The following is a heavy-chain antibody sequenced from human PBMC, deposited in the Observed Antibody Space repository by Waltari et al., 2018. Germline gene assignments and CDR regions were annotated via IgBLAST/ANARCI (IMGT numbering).Heavy chain of an antibody. CDR3: ARAYSIHYYGSGSYPDF. V-gene: IGHV4-34*01. J-gene: IGHJ4*02. CDR2: INHSGST. Sequence: IRQPPGKGLEWIGEINHSGSTNYNPSLKSRVTISVDTSKNQFSLNLSSVTAADTAVYYCARAYSIHYYGSGSYPDFWGQGTLVTVSS. D-gene: IGHD3-10*01.